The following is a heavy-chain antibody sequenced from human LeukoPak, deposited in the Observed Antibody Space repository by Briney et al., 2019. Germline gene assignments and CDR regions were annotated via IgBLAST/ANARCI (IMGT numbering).Heavy chain of an antibody. CDR1: GGTFSSYA. CDR3: ARGHFTIPGATMGEGRFDY. Sequence: SVKVSCKASGGTFSSYAISWVRQAPGQGLEWMGRIIPIFGTANYAQKFQGRVTITTDESTSTAYMELSSLRSEDTAVYYCARGHFTIPGATMGEGRFDYWGQGTLVTVSS. V-gene: IGHV1-69*05. CDR2: IIPIFGTA. D-gene: IGHD1-26*01. J-gene: IGHJ4*02.